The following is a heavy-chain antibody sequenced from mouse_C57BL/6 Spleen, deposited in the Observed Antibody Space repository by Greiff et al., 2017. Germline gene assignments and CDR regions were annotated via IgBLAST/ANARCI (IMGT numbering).Heavy chain of an antibody. Sequence: QVQLQQPGAELVMPGASVKLSCKASGYTFTSYWMHWVKQRPGQGLEWIGEIDPSDSYTNYNQKFKGKSTLTVDKSSSTAYMQLSSLTSEDSAVYYCARWDYYGSSSRYFDVWGTGTTVTVSS. CDR3: ARWDYYGSSSRYFDV. CDR1: GYTFTSYW. D-gene: IGHD1-1*01. CDR2: IDPSDSYT. V-gene: IGHV1-69*01. J-gene: IGHJ1*03.